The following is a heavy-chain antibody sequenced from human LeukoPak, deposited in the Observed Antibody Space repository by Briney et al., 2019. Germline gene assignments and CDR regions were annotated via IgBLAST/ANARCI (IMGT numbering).Heavy chain of an antibody. CDR2: IIPIFGTA. CDR1: GGTFSSYA. J-gene: IGHJ4*02. Sequence: ASVKVSCKASGGTFSSYAISWVRQAPGQGLEWMGGIIPIFGTANYAQKFQGRVTITADESTSTAYVELSSLRSEDTAVYYCARGGSSAPHLFDYWGQGTLVTVSP. D-gene: IGHD6-6*01. V-gene: IGHV1-69*13. CDR3: ARGGSSAPHLFDY.